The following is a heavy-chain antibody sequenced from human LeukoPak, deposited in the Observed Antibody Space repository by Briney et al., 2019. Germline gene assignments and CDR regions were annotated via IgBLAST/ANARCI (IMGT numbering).Heavy chain of an antibody. J-gene: IGHJ4*02. CDR2: IYSGGST. V-gene: IGHV3-66*01. D-gene: IGHD4-17*01. Sequence: GGSLRLSCAASGFTVSSNYMSWVRQAPGKGLEWVSVIYSGGSTCYADSMKGRFTISRDNSKNTLYLQMNSLRAEDTAVYYCARARRDYGRSFDYWGQGTLVTVSS. CDR1: GFTVSSNY. CDR3: ARARRDYGRSFDY.